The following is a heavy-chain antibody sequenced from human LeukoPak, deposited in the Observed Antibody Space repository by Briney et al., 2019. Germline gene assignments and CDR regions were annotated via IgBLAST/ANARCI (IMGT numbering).Heavy chain of an antibody. CDR3: ARAGYCRSTSCYQEPVDY. CDR1: GYTFTSYA. Sequence: ASVKVSCKASGYTFTSYAMHWVRQAPGQRLEWMGWINAGNGNTKYSQKFQGRVTITRDTSASTAYMELSSLRSEDTAVYYCARAGYCRSTSCYQEPVDYWGQGTLVTVSS. V-gene: IGHV1-3*01. J-gene: IGHJ4*02. D-gene: IGHD2-2*03. CDR2: INAGNGNT.